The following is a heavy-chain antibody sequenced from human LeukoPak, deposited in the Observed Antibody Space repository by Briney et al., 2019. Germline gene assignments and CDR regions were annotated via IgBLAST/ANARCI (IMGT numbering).Heavy chain of an antibody. Sequence: SQTLSLTCALSGDSLSSNSAAWNWLRQSPSRGLEGLRSTYYRSKLYNDCAVAVKSRITINPDPYNDASAIQLNSVTPEATAVYYFARQLDHDGMDVWGQGTTVTVSS. CDR3: ARQLDHDGMDV. J-gene: IGHJ6*02. CDR1: GDSLSSNSAA. V-gene: IGHV6-1*01. CDR2: TYYRSKLYN. D-gene: IGHD1-1*01.